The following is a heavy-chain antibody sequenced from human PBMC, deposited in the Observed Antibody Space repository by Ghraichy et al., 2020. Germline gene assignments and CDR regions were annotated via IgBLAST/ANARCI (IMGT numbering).Heavy chain of an antibody. CDR2: ISTSSSAI. Sequence: GESLNISCAASGFTFSSYGMNWVRQAPGKGLEWVSYISTSSSAIYYADSVKGRFTISRDNAKDSLYLQMNSLRAEDTAVYYCARVRVNYYMDVWGKGTTVTVSS. D-gene: IGHD4-11*01. CDR1: GFTFSSYG. J-gene: IGHJ6*03. V-gene: IGHV3-48*01. CDR3: ARVRVNYYMDV.